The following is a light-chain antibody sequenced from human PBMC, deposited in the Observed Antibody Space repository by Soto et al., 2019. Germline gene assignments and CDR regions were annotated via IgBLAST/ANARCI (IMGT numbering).Light chain of an antibody. CDR3: SSYTSSSTLVV. J-gene: IGLJ2*01. CDR1: SSDVGGYNY. V-gene: IGLV2-14*01. Sequence: QSALTQPASVSGSPGQSITISCTGTSSDVGGYNYVSWYQQHPGKAPKLMIYEVTNRPSGVSNRFSASKSDNAASLTISGLQAEDEADYYCSSYTSSSTLVVFGGGTKLTVL. CDR2: EVT.